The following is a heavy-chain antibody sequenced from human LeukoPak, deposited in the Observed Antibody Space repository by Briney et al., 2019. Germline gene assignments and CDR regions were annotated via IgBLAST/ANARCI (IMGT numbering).Heavy chain of an antibody. D-gene: IGHD2/OR15-2a*01. J-gene: IGHJ6*02. CDR1: GFTFSSYA. V-gene: IGHV3-30-3*01. CDR2: ISYDGSNK. CDR3: ARDIRGSTTRYYGMDV. Sequence: GGSLRLSCAASGFTFSSYAMHWVRQAPGKGLEWVAVISYDGSNKYYADSVKGRFTISRDNSKNTLYLQMNSLRAEDTAVYYCARDIRGSTTRYYGMDVWGQGTTVTVSS.